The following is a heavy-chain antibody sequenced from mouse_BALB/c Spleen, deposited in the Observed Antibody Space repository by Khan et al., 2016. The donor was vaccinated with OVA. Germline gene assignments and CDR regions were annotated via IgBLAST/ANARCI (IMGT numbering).Heavy chain of an antibody. CDR1: GYTLTDYY. J-gene: IGHJ3*01. CDR2: ISPGSGDT. V-gene: IGHV1-77*01. D-gene: IGHD1-2*01. Sequence: QVQLQQSGAELARPGASVKLSCKASGYTLTDYYINWVKQRTGQGLEWIGEISPGSGDTYYNEKFKGKATLTADKSSSTVYMQLSSLTAEASAVXFCARRNYFGYTVAYWGQGTLVTVSA. CDR3: ARRNYFGYTVAY.